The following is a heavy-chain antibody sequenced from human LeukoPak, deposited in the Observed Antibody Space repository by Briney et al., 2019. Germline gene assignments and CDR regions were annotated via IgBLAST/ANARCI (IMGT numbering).Heavy chain of an antibody. Sequence: SETLSLNCTVSGDYISSSSYYWGWIRQTPGKGLEWIGSVYKNGNSYHNPSLKSRVSISIDTSKNQFSLKVTSVTVADTAVYYCVRPGTSGTEGLEYWGQGTQVTVSS. V-gene: IGHV4-39*01. CDR3: VRPGTSGTEGLEY. CDR1: GDYISSSSYY. CDR2: VYKNGNS. D-gene: IGHD1-26*01. J-gene: IGHJ4*02.